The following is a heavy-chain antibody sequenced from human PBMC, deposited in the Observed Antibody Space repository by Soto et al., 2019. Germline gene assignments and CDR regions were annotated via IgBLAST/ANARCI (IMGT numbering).Heavy chain of an antibody. CDR2: IDPSDSYT. Sequence: YKAAGNSIASYWISWVRPLPGKGLVWMGRIDPSDSYTNYSPSFQGHVTISADKSISTAYLQWSSLKASDTAMYYCARHPASSSWFDWGQGTLVTVSS. CDR1: GNSIASYW. CDR3: ARHPASSSWFD. J-gene: IGHJ4*02. D-gene: IGHD6-13*01. V-gene: IGHV5-10-1*01.